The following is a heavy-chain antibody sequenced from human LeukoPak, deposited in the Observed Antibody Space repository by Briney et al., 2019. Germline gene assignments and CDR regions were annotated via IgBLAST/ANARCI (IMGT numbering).Heavy chain of an antibody. CDR3: ATVMYGGFVDY. CDR1: GYTLTELS. Sequence: GASVTVSFKVSGYTLTELSMHWVRQAPGKGPEWMGGFDPEDGGTIYAQKFQGRVTMTEDTSTDTAYMELSSLRSEDTAVYYCATVMYGGFVDYWGQGTLVTVSS. V-gene: IGHV1-24*01. CDR2: FDPEDGGT. J-gene: IGHJ4*02. D-gene: IGHD2-15*01.